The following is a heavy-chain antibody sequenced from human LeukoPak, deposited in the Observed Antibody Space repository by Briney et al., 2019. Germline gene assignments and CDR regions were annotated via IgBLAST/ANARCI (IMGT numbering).Heavy chain of an antibody. CDR1: GYSFTSYW. D-gene: IGHD2-2*02. J-gene: IGHJ3*02. CDR2: IYPGDSDT. V-gene: IGHV5-51*01. CDR3: ARLHCSSTSCYTGDAFDI. Sequence: PGESLKISCKGSGYSFTSYWIGWVRQMPGKGLEWMGIIYPGDSDTRYSPSFQGQVTISADKSINTAYLQWSSLKASDTAIYYCARLHCSSTSCYTGDAFDIWGQGTLVTVSS.